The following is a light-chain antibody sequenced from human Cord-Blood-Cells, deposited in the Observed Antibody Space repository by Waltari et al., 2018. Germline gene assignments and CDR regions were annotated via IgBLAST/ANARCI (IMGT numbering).Light chain of an antibody. CDR1: QTISSW. V-gene: IGKV1-5*03. Sequence: DIQMTQSPSTLSASVGDRVTITRRASQTISSWLACSQRKPGKAPKLRINKASSVESGVTLRCRGSGSGAEVTVTIMSLQPDDFDTYYCQQYNSYWAFGQGTKVEIK. CDR3: QQYNSYWA. CDR2: KAS. J-gene: IGKJ1*01.